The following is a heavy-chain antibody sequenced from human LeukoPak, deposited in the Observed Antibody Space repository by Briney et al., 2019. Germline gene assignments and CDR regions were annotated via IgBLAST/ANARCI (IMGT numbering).Heavy chain of an antibody. Sequence: PSETLSLTCTVSGGSISSSSYYWGWIRQPPGKGLEWIGSIYYSGSTYYNPSLKSRVTISVDTSKNQFSLKLSSVTAADTAVYYCARARTITMVRGVINGPVWFDPWGQGTLVTVSS. CDR3: ARARTITMVRGVINGPVWFDP. CDR2: IYYSGST. CDR1: GGSISSSSYY. J-gene: IGHJ5*02. V-gene: IGHV4-39*01. D-gene: IGHD3-10*01.